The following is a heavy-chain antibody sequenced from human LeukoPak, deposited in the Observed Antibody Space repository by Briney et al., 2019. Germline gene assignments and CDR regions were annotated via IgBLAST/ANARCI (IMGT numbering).Heavy chain of an antibody. D-gene: IGHD3-10*02. Sequence: GGSLRLSCAASGFTFSSYGMSWVRQAPGKGLEWVSLISGSGGSTYYADSVKGRFTISRDNSKNTLYLQINSLRAEDTAVYYCAELGITMIGGVWGKGTTVTISS. CDR2: ISGSGGST. CDR3: AELGITMIGGV. CDR1: GFTFSSYG. V-gene: IGHV3-23*01. J-gene: IGHJ6*04.